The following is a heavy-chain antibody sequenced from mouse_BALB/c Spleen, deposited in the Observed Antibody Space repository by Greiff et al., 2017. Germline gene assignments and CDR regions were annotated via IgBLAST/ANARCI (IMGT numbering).Heavy chain of an antibody. CDR3: ARKGIWITTATDYFDY. V-gene: IGHV3-2*02. CDR1: GYSITSDYA. CDR2: ISYSGST. Sequence: EVKLMESGPGLVKPSQSLSLTCTVTGYSITSDYAWNWIRQFPGNKLEWMGYISYSGSTSYNPSLKSRISITRDTSKNQFFLQLNSVTTEDTATYYCARKGIWITTATDYFDYWGQGTTLTVSS. D-gene: IGHD1-2*01. J-gene: IGHJ2*01.